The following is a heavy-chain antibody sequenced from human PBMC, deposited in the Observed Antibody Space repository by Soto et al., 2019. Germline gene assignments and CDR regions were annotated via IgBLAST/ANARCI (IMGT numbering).Heavy chain of an antibody. V-gene: IGHV1-18*01. CDR1: GYTFTSYG. D-gene: IGHD6-19*01. CDR2: ISAYNGNT. Sequence: ALVKVSCKASGYTFTSYGISWVRQAPGQGLEWMGWISAYNGNTNYAQKLQGRVTMTTDTSTSTAYMELRSLRSDDTAVYYCARAGIAVAGTKRRLVGFDRPDDAFDIWGQGTMVTVSS. J-gene: IGHJ3*02. CDR3: ARAGIAVAGTKRRLVGFDRPDDAFDI.